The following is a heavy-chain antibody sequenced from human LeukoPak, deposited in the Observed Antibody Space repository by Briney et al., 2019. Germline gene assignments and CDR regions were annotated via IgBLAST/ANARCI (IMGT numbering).Heavy chain of an antibody. CDR3: VRERNGYYSFDF. CDR2: ISSSSSYI. CDR1: GFTFSSYS. J-gene: IGHJ4*02. D-gene: IGHD3-3*01. V-gene: IGHV3-21*04. Sequence: GGALRLSCAASGFTFSSYSMNWVRQAPGKGLEWVSSISSSSSYIYYAASVRGRFTISRDNAERSLYLQMNGLRVEDTAVYYCVRERNGYYSFDFWGQGILVTVSS.